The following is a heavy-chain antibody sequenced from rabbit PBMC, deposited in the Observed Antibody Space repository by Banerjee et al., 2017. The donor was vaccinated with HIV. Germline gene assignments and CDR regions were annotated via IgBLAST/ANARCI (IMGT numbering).Heavy chain of an antibody. V-gene: IGHV1S45*01. CDR2: INTSSGNI. J-gene: IGHJ4*01. CDR1: GIDFSRCG. Sequence: QQQLEESGGGLVKPEGSLTLSCKASGIDFSRCGISWVRQAPGKGLEWIACINTSSGNIVYATWAKGRFTISKTSWTTVTLQMTSLTAADTATYFCARDLAGVTGWNFNLWGPGTLVTVS. CDR3: ARDLAGVTGWNFNL. D-gene: IGHD4-1*01.